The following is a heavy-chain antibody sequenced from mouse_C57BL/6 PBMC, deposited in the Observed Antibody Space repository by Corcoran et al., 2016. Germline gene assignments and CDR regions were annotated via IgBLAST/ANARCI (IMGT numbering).Heavy chain of an antibody. CDR1: GYTFTDYY. D-gene: IGHD2-9*01. CDR3: ARWPTMVTTDGTWFAY. CDR2: IYPNNGGN. J-gene: IGHJ3*01. Sequence: EVQLQQSGPELVKPGASVKMSCKASGYTFTDYYMHWVKQSHGKSLEWIGYIYPNNGGNGYNQKFKGKATLTVDKSSSTAYMELRSLTSEDSAVYYCARWPTMVTTDGTWFAYWGQGTLVTVSA. V-gene: IGHV1-34*01.